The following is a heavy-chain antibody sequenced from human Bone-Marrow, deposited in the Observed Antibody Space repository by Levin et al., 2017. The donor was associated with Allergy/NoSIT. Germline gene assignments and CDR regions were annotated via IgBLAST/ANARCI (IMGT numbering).Heavy chain of an antibody. V-gene: IGHV3-21*01. J-gene: IGHJ3*02. Sequence: GGSLRLSCIVSGFTFSDYSIYWVRQAPGKGLEWISSISGDSSDLYYADSVKGRFTISRDNAKNSLNLQVSSLRAEDTAVYYCARGIIGDVRVAHKEAFDIWGQGTMVSVSS. CDR1: GFTFSDYS. CDR3: ARGIIGDVRVAHKEAFDI. D-gene: IGHD2-8*02. CDR2: ISGDSSDL.